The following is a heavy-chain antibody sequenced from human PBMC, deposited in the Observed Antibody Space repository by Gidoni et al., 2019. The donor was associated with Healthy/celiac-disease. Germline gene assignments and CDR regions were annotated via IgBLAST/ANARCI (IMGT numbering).Heavy chain of an antibody. V-gene: IGHV5-51*01. CDR3: VRSDHYYYVMAV. CDR2: IYPGDSDT. CDR1: GYSCTISW. J-gene: IGHJ6*02. Sequence: EVQLVQSGAEVKKPGESLQISCKGAGYSCTISWIPWVRQMHGKGLEWRGIIYPGDSDTRYSPSFQGQVTMSVDTSLNTAYLQWSSLKASDTAMYYCVRSDHYYYVMAVWGQGTTVTVSS.